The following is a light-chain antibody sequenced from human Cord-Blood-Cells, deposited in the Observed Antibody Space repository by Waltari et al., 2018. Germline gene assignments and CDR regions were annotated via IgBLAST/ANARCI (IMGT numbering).Light chain of an antibody. Sequence: DIQMTQSPSTLSASVGDRVTITCRASQSISSWLAWYQQKPGKAPKLLIYKASSLESGVPSRFSGSGSGIEFTLTISSLQPDDFATYYCQQYNSYSYTVGQGTKLEIK. J-gene: IGKJ2*01. CDR2: KAS. V-gene: IGKV1-5*03. CDR1: QSISSW. CDR3: QQYNSYSYT.